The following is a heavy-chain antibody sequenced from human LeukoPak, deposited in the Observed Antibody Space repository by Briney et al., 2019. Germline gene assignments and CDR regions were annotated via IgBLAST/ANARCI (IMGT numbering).Heavy chain of an antibody. Sequence: GASVKVSCKASGYTFTSYGISWVRQAPGQGLEWMGWISAYNGNTNYAQKLQGRVTMTTDTSTSTAYMELRSLRSDDTAVYYCARLVGGRYYGSGSYLNYYYMDVWGKGTTVTISS. CDR3: ARLVGGRYYGSGSYLNYYYMDV. V-gene: IGHV1-18*01. CDR2: ISAYNGNT. J-gene: IGHJ6*03. D-gene: IGHD3-10*01. CDR1: GYTFTSYG.